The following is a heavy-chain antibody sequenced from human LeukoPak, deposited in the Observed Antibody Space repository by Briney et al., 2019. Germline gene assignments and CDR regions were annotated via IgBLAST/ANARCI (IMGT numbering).Heavy chain of an antibody. Sequence: SSETLSPTCTVSGRSITSGCYYCSWLRHHPWKGLEWIGYIYYSGSTYYNPSLKSRVTISVDTSKNQFSLKLSSVTAADTAVYYCARGDLRYFDYWGQGTLVTVSS. CDR1: GRSITSGCYY. CDR2: IYYSGST. CDR3: ARGDLRYFDY. J-gene: IGHJ4*02. V-gene: IGHV4-31*03.